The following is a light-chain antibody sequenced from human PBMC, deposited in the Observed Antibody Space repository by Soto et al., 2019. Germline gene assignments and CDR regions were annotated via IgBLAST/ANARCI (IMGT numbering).Light chain of an antibody. CDR3: MQALQPPWT. J-gene: IGKJ1*01. Sequence: DIVMTQSPLSLPVTPGEPASISCRSSQSLLHSNGYNYLDWYLQKPGQSPQLLIYLGSNRASGVPDRFSGGGSGTDFTLKISRVEAEEVGVYYCMQALQPPWTFGQGTKVEIK. V-gene: IGKV2-28*01. CDR2: LGS. CDR1: QSLLHSNGYNY.